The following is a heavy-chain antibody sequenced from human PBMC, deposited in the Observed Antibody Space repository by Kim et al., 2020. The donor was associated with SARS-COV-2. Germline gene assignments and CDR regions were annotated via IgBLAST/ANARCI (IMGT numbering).Heavy chain of an antibody. CDR2: IYYSGST. V-gene: IGHV4-59*01. D-gene: IGHD3-10*01. CDR1: GGSISSYY. J-gene: IGHJ6*02. CDR3: ARDRYYGSGSYPPLYYYGMDV. Sequence: SETLSLTCTVSGGSISSYYWSWIRQPPGKGLEWIGYIYYSGSTNYNPSLKSRVTISVDTSKNQFSLKLSSVTAADTAVYYCARDRYYGSGSYPPLYYYGMDVWGQGTTVTVSS.